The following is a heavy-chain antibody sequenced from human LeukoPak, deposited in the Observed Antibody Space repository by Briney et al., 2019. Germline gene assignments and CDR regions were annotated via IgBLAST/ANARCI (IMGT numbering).Heavy chain of an antibody. CDR3: ARSPSGLDCSGGSCYSIFGC. CDR1: GISLSTRGMC. J-gene: IGHJ4*02. V-gene: IGHV2-70*11. CDR2: IDWDDDK. D-gene: IGHD2-15*01. Sequence: SGPALVKPTQTLTLTCTFSGISLSTRGMCVNWIRQPPGKALETLARIDWDDDKYYRTSLKTRLTISKDTSKNQVVLSMTNMDPVDTATYYCARSPSGLDCSGGSCYSIFGCWGQGSRVTVSS.